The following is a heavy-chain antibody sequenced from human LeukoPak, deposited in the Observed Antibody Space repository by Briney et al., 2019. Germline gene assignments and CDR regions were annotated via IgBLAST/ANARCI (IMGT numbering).Heavy chain of an antibody. CDR3: ARLLKVAHAFDI. CDR1: GYTFTGYY. J-gene: IGHJ3*02. D-gene: IGHD5-12*01. CDR2: INPNSGGT. Sequence: ASVKVSCKASGYTFTGYYMHWVRQAPGQGLEWMGWINPNSGGTNYAQKFQGRVTMTRDTSISTAYMELSSLRSDDTAVYYCARLLKVAHAFDIWGQGTMVTVSS. V-gene: IGHV1-2*02.